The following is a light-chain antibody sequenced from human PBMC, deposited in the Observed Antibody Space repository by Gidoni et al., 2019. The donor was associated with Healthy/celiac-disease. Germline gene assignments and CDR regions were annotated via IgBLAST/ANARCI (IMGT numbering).Light chain of an antibody. J-gene: IGKJ2*01. CDR1: QGISSY. Sequence: IQLTQSPSSLSASVGERVTLPCRASQGISSYLAWYQQKPGKAPKRLIYAASTLQSGVPSRFSGSGSGTDFTLTISSLQPEDFATYYCQQLNSYPPYTFGQGTKLEIK. CDR2: AAS. V-gene: IGKV1-9*01. CDR3: QQLNSYPPYT.